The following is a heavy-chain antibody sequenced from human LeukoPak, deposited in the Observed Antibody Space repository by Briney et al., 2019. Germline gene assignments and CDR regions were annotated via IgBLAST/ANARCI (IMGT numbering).Heavy chain of an antibody. CDR3: ARGRRGYCSGGSCYIYYFDY. Sequence: GGSLRLSCAASGFTFSDYYMSWIRQAPGKGLEWVSYISSSGSTIHYADSVKGRFTISRDNAKNSLYLQMNSLRAEDTAVYYCARGRRGYCSGGSCYIYYFDYWGQGTLVTVSS. CDR2: ISSSGSTI. J-gene: IGHJ4*02. V-gene: IGHV3-11*01. CDR1: GFTFSDYY. D-gene: IGHD2-15*01.